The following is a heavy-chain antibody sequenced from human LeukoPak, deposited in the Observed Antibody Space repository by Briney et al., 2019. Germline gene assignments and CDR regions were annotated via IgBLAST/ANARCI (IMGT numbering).Heavy chain of an antibody. CDR3: ARDDSGSYYPTWYFDL. D-gene: IGHD1-26*01. J-gene: IGHJ2*01. CDR2: ISWKSGSK. CDR1: GFTFSSYS. V-gene: IGHV3-21*01. Sequence: GGSLRLSCAASGFTFSSYSMNWVRQAPGKGLEWVSTISWKSGSKDYADSVKGRFTISRDNAKNSLYLQMNSLRAEDTAVYYCARDDSGSYYPTWYFDLWGRGTLVTVSS.